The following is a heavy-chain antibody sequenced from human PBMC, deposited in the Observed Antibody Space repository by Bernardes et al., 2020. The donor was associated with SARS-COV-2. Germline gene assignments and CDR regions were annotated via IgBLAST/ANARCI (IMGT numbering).Heavy chain of an antibody. J-gene: IGHJ6*02. Sequence: ASVKVSCKASGYTFTDYYMHLVRQAPGQGLEWMGLINPSGGSTSYAQKFQGRVTMTRDTSTSTVYMELSSLRSEDTAVYYCARGGLAAAAPVYYYYGMDVWGQGTTVTVSS. CDR3: ARGGLAAAAPVYYYYGMDV. V-gene: IGHV1-46*01. CDR2: INPSGGST. CDR1: GYTFTDYY. D-gene: IGHD6-13*01.